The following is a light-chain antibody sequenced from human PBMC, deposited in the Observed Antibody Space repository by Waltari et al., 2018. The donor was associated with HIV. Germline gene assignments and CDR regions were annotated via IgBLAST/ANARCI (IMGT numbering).Light chain of an antibody. Sequence: QSALTQPASVSGSPGQSITISCTGTSSDVGGSNYVFGYQQHPGKAPKLMIYEVTNRPSGVSNRFSGSKSGNTASLTISGLQAEDEADYYCSSYTSSSTQVFGTGTKVTVL. J-gene: IGLJ1*01. V-gene: IGLV2-14*01. CDR1: SSDVGGSNY. CDR2: EVT. CDR3: SSYTSSSTQV.